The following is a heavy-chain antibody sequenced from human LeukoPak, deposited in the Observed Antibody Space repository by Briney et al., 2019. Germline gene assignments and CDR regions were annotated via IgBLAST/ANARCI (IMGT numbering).Heavy chain of an antibody. CDR2: ISGSGGKT. Sequence: GGSLRLSCAASGFTFSSYAMDWVRQAPGKGLEWVSTISGSGGKTSYADSVRGRFTISRDNTKNSLYLQMDSLTADDTAVYFCACLRGPSDYWGQGTLVTVSS. J-gene: IGHJ4*02. D-gene: IGHD4-17*01. CDR1: GFTFSSYA. V-gene: IGHV3-23*01. CDR3: ACLRGPSDY.